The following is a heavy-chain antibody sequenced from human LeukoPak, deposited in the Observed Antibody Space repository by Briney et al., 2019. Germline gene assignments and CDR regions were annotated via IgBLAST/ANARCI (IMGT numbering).Heavy chain of an antibody. V-gene: IGHV1-2*02. CDR3: ARSPDILTGENFDY. D-gene: IGHD3-9*01. CDR2: INPNSGGT. CDR1: GYTFTGYY. J-gene: IGHJ4*02. Sequence: ASVKVSCKASGYTFTGYYMHWVRQAPGQGLEWMGWINPNSGGTNYAQKFQGRVTMTRDTSIRTAYMEVSRLRSDDTAVYYCARSPDILTGENFDYWGQGTLVTVSS.